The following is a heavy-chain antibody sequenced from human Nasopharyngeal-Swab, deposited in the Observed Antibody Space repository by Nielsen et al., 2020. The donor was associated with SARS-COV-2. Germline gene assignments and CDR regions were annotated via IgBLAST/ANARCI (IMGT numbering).Heavy chain of an antibody. CDR1: GYTFSSYA. CDR2: INGGNGNT. Sequence: ASVKVSCKASGYTFSSYAMHWVRQAPGQGLEWMGWINGGNGNTKYSQRFQGRVTISRDTSANTAYMDLISLRSEDTAVYYCAMQLPIFDFDFWSGLAYWGQGTLVTVSS. CDR3: AMQLPIFDFDFWSGLAY. J-gene: IGHJ4*02. D-gene: IGHD3-3*01. V-gene: IGHV1-3*01.